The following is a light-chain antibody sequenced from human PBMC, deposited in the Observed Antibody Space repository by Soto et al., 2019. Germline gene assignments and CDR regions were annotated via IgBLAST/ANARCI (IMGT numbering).Light chain of an antibody. CDR2: WAS. CDR1: QRVLYSPNNENY. J-gene: IGKJ3*01. Sequence: DIGMTQSPDSLAVSLCERASINCRSSQRVLYSPNNENYLAWYQQKPGQPPKMLINWASTRESGVPDRFSGSGSGTDFTLTISHLQAEDVAVYYWHHYYSTPPTIGPGTKVDIK. V-gene: IGKV4-1*01. CDR3: HHYYSTPPT.